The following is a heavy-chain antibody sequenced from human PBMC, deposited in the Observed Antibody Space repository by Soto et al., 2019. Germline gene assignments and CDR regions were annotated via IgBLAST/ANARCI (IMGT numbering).Heavy chain of an antibody. J-gene: IGHJ4*02. CDR2: VSNTGGDK. Sequence: PXGSLRLSCAASGFAFSNTAMSWVRQAPGKGLPLVSLVSNTGGDKLYEDSVKAGFSISRAYVKSPWYCDMSSMRDEDSAKYYCAIESRERYSTSQVFVSWGQGTRVKVSS. V-gene: IGHV3-23*01. D-gene: IGHD1-1*01. CDR3: AIESRERYSTSQVFVS. CDR1: GFAFSNTA.